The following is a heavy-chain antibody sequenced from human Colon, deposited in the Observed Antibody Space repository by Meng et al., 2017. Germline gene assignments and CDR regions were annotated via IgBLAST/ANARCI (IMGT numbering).Heavy chain of an antibody. CDR2: ISYDGSNK. CDR3: ARDAIAAAGGDFDY. CDR1: GFTFSSYA. J-gene: IGHJ4*02. Sequence: GESLKISCAASGFTFSSYAMHWVRQAPGKGLEWVAVISYDGSNKYYEDSVKGRFTISRDNSKNTLYLQMNSLRAEDTAMYYYARDAIAAAGGDFDYWGQGTLVTVSS. D-gene: IGHD6-13*01. V-gene: IGHV3-30*04.